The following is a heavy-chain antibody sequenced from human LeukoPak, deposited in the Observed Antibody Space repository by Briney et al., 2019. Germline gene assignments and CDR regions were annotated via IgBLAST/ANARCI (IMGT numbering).Heavy chain of an antibody. CDR3: ARGSGGYRGNYYYGMDV. D-gene: IGHD1-26*01. CDR2: IYYSGST. J-gene: IGHJ6*02. V-gene: IGHV4-59*01. CDR1: GGSISSYY. Sequence: SETLSLTCTVSGGSISSYYWSWIRQPPGKGLEWIGYIYYSGSTNYNPSLKSRVTISVDTSKNQFSLKLSSVTAADTAVYYCARGSGGYRGNYYYGMDVWGQGTTVTVSS.